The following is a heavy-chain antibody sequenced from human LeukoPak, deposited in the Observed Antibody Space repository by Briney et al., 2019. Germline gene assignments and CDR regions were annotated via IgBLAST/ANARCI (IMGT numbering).Heavy chain of an antibody. CDR3: ARQGLGIAAALFDP. D-gene: IGHD6-13*01. J-gene: IGHJ5*02. Sequence: SETLSLTCAVSGYSISSGYYWGWIRQPPGKGLEWIGSIYHSGSTYYNPSLKSRVIISVDTSKNQFSLKLSSVTAADTAVYYCARQGLGIAAALFDPWGQGTLVTVSS. CDR1: GYSISSGYY. V-gene: IGHV4-38-2*01. CDR2: IYHSGST.